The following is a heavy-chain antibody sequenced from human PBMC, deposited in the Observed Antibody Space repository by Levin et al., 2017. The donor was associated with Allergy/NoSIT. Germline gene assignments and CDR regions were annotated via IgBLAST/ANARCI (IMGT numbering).Heavy chain of an antibody. CDR3: ARDMVGATAIDH. D-gene: IGHD1-26*01. V-gene: IGHV1-46*01. CDR1: GYTFTNYY. Sequence: ASVKVSCKASGYTFTNYYMHWVRQAPGQGLEWMGIINPSGGSTTYAQNFQGRVTMTRDTSTSTVYMELSSLRSEDTAVYYCARDMVGATAIDHWGQGTLVTVSS. CDR2: INPSGGST. J-gene: IGHJ4*02.